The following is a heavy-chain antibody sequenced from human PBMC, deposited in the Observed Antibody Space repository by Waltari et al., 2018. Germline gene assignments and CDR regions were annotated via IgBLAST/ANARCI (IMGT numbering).Heavy chain of an antibody. V-gene: IGHV1-69-2*01. Sequence: EVELVQSGAEVKKPGATVTISCKASGYTFMDYFMHWVQQAPGKGLEWMGRIDPEDGETVYSEKFQGRVTITADTSTDTAYMELSSLTSGDTAVYYCAPLPGGSGQTFDYWGQGTLVTVSS. J-gene: IGHJ4*02. CDR1: GYTFMDYF. CDR2: IDPEDGET. CDR3: APLPGGSGQTFDY. D-gene: IGHD3-10*01.